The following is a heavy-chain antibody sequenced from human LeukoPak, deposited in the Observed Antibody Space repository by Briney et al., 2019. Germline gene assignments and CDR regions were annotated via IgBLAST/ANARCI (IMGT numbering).Heavy chain of an antibody. Sequence: PGGSLRLSCAASGFTFSSYWMHWVRQAPGKGLVWVSRINSDGSSTSYADPVKGRFTISRDNAKNTLYLQMNSLRAEDTAVYYCARGVGATNSNWFDPWGQGTLVTVSS. CDR3: ARGVGATNSNWFDP. D-gene: IGHD1-26*01. J-gene: IGHJ5*02. CDR2: INSDGSST. CDR1: GFTFSSYW. V-gene: IGHV3-74*01.